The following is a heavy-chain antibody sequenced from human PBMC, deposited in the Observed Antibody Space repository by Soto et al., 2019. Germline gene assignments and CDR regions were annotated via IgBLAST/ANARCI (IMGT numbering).Heavy chain of an antibody. CDR2: ISSSSSTI. D-gene: IGHD5-18*01. J-gene: IGHJ6*01. CDR1: GFTFSSYS. CDR3: ARWEGVVDTAVPVLIPANYYGMDV. V-gene: IGHV3-48*02. Sequence: PGGSLRLSCAASGFTFSSYSMNWVRQAPGKGLEWVSYISSSSSTIYYADSVKGRFTISRDNAKNSLYLQMNSLRDEDTAVYYCARWEGVVDTAVPVLIPANYYGMDVWGQGTTVTGSS.